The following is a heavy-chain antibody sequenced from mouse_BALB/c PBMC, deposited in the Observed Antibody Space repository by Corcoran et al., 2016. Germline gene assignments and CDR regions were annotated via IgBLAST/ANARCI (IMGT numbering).Heavy chain of an antibody. D-gene: IGHD2-4*01. CDR3: ARDSLYYDYDGFAY. J-gene: IGHJ3*01. CDR2: INPYNDGT. V-gene: IGHV1S136*01. Sequence: EVQLQQSGPELVKPGASVKMSCKASGYTFTSYVMHWVKQKPGQGLEWIGYINPYNDGTKYNEKFKGKATLTSDKSSSTAYMELSSLTSEDSAVYYCARDSLYYDYDGFAYWGQGTLVTVSA. CDR1: GYTFTSYV.